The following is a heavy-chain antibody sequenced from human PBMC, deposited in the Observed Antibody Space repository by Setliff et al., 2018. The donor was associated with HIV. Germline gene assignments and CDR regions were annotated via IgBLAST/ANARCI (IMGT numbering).Heavy chain of an antibody. D-gene: IGHD3-10*01. Sequence: GSVKVSCKASGYTFTGYYMHWVRQAPGQGLEWMGWINPNSGGTNYAQKFQGRVTMTRDTSISTAYMELSRLRSDDTAVYYCARDVFAYYYGSGSYIDYWGQGTLVTVSS. V-gene: IGHV1-2*02. CDR2: INPNSGGT. J-gene: IGHJ4*02. CDR1: GYTFTGYY. CDR3: ARDVFAYYYGSGSYIDY.